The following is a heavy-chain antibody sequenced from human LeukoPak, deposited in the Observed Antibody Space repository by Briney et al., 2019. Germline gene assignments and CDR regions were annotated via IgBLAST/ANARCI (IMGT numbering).Heavy chain of an antibody. Sequence: PSETLSLTCAVYGGSFSGYYWSWIRQPPGKGLEWIGSIYYSGSTYYNPSLKSRVTISVDTSKNQFSLKLSSVTAADTAVYYCARDMGRWGAFDIWGQGTMVTVSS. CDR2: IYYSGST. V-gene: IGHV4-34*01. J-gene: IGHJ3*02. CDR3: ARDMGRWGAFDI. D-gene: IGHD3-16*01. CDR1: GGSFSGYY.